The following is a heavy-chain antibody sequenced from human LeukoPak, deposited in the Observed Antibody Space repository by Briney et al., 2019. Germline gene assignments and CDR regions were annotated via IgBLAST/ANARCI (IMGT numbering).Heavy chain of an antibody. CDR1: GGSFSGYY. V-gene: IGHV4-34*01. D-gene: IGHD5-18*01. CDR3: ARLCGYSYGGDAFDI. J-gene: IGHJ3*02. Sequence: SETLSLTCAVYGGSFSGYYWSWIRQPPGKGLEWIGEINHSGSTNYNPSLKSRVTISVDTSKNQFSLKLSSVTAADTAVYYCARLCGYSYGGDAFDIWGQGTMVTVSS. CDR2: INHSGST.